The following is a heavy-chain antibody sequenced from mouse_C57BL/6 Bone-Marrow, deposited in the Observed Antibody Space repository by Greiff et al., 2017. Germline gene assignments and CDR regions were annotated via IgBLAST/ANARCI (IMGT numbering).Heavy chain of an antibody. D-gene: IGHD2-10*01. CDR3: ARPYHRDDGGLYAMDY. CDR1: GYTFTDYN. Sequence: EVKLQESGPELVKPGASVKIPCKASGYTFTDYNMDWVKQSHGKSLEWIGDINPNNGGTIYNQKFKGKATLTVDKSSSTAYMELRSLTSEDTAVYYCARPYHRDDGGLYAMDYWGQGTSVTVSS. V-gene: IGHV1-18*01. J-gene: IGHJ4*01. CDR2: INPNNGGT.